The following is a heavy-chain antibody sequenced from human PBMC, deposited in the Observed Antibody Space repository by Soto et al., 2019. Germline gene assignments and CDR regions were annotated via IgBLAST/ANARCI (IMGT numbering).Heavy chain of an antibody. CDR3: AKGLGRYFDTSTYYSFDY. CDR2: ISGSGGSK. CDR1: VFTFSSYA. D-gene: IGHD3-22*01. J-gene: IGHJ4*02. V-gene: IGHV3-23*01. Sequence: PWWSLRLSCSASVFTFSSYAMSWVRQAPGKGLEWVSAISGSGGSKFYADSVKGRFTISRDNSKNTLFLQMDSLRAEDTAVYSCAKGLGRYFDTSTYYSFDYWGQGTLVTVSS.